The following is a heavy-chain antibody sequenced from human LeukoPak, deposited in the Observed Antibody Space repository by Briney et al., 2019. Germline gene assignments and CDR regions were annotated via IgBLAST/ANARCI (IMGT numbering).Heavy chain of an antibody. D-gene: IGHD2-2*01. CDR1: GGPFSGYS. Sequence: PSETLSLTCTVYGGPFSGYSWSWIRQPPGKGLEWIGEIHRSGSTNYHPSLKSRVTISVDTSKNQFSLKLSSVTAADTAVYYCARGIPHYCSSTTCSNDYWGQGTLVTVSS. CDR2: IHRSGST. CDR3: ARGIPHYCSSTTCSNDY. J-gene: IGHJ4*02. V-gene: IGHV4-34*01.